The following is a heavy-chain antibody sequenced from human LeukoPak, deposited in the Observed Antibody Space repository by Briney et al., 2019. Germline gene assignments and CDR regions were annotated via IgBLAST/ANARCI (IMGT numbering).Heavy chain of an antibody. CDR3: AREVVIFPDYYYYGMDV. Sequence: GGSLRLSCAASGFPFRDYYMTWIRQAPGKGLEWISYISRSGDTLYSADSVEGRFTISRDNAKNSLFLQMNSLRADDTAVYYCAREVVIFPDYYYYGMDVWGQGTTVTVSS. CDR1: GFPFRDYY. V-gene: IGHV3-11*01. CDR2: ISRSGDTL. J-gene: IGHJ6*02. D-gene: IGHD2/OR15-2a*01.